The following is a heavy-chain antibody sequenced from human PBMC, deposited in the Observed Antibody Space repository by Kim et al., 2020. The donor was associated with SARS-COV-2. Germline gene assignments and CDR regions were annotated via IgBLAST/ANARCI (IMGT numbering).Heavy chain of an antibody. Sequence: GGSLRLSCAASGFTFINCAMSWLRQAPGKGLEWVSVISVRGGSTYYADSVKGRFTISRDNSKNTLYLQMDSLRAEDTAVYYCAKWKVDYDSSGDRYFDKWGQGTLVTVSP. CDR3: AKWKVDYDSSGDRYFDK. V-gene: IGHV3-23*01. CDR2: ISVRGGST. CDR1: GFTFINCA. D-gene: IGHD3-22*01. J-gene: IGHJ4*02.